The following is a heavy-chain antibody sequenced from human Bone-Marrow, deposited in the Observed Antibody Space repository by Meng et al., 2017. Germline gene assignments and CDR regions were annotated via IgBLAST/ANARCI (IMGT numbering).Heavy chain of an antibody. CDR1: GGTFSSYA. V-gene: IGHV1-69*06. CDR3: ARDLIKDIVVVVAATPPVSYYGMDV. CDR2: IIPIFGTA. D-gene: IGHD2-15*01. Sequence: SVKVSCKASGGTFSSYAISWVRQAPGQGLEWMGGIIPIFGTANYAQKFQGRVTITADKSTSTAHMELSSLRSEDTAVYYCARDLIKDIVVVVAATPPVSYYGMDVWGQGTTVTVSS. J-gene: IGHJ6*02.